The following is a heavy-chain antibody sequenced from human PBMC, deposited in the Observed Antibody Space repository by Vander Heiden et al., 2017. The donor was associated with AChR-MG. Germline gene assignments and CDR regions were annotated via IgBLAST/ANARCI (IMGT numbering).Heavy chain of an antibody. CDR3: ARWGWLPFDY. CDR1: GFTFSDYT. V-gene: IGHV3-21*01. CDR2: ISTRSTYI. D-gene: IGHD5-12*01. J-gene: IGHJ4*02. Sequence: VQLVESGGGLVKPGGSLRLSCAASGFTFSDYTMAWVRQAPGKGLEWVSSISTRSTYIYYADSVKGRFTISRDNAKNSLYLQVNSLRAEDTAVYYCARWGWLPFDYWGQGTLLTVSS.